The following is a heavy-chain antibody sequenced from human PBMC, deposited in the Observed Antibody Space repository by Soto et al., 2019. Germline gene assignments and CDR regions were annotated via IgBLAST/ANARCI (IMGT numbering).Heavy chain of an antibody. CDR3: ARSRTSSWSHFEY. CDR1: GFTFSDYY. J-gene: IGHJ4*02. D-gene: IGHD6-13*01. CDR2: ISSSSSYT. V-gene: IGHV3-11*05. Sequence: QVQLVESGGGLVKPEGSLRLSCAASGFTFSDYYMNWIRQAPGKGLEWVSFISSSSSYTNYADSVMGRFTISRDNANNLVFLQMNSLRAEDTAVYYCARSRTSSWSHFEYWGQGTLATVSS.